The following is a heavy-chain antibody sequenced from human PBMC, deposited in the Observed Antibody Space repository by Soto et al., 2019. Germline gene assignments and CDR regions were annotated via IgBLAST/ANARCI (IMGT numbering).Heavy chain of an antibody. D-gene: IGHD3-10*01. CDR1: GGSISSSSYY. J-gene: IGHJ4*02. CDR3: ARRGWFGGQTFDY. Sequence: SETLSLTGTVSGGSISSSSYYWGWIRQPPGKGLEWIGSIYYSGSTYYNPSLKSRVTISVDTSKNQFSLKLSSVTAADTAVYYCARRGWFGGQTFDYWGQGTLVTVSS. V-gene: IGHV4-39*01. CDR2: IYYSGST.